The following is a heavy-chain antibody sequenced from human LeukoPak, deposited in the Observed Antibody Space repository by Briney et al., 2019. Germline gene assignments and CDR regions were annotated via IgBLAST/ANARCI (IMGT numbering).Heavy chain of an antibody. D-gene: IGHD4-17*01. CDR1: GGSISSYY. CDR2: INYSGST. CDR3: ARVASNGDLYYYYGMDV. V-gene: IGHV4-59*01. Sequence: SEILSLTCTVSGGSISSYYWSWIRQPPGKGLEWIGYINYSGSTNYNPSLKSRVTISVDTSKNQFSLKLSSVTAADTAVYYCARVASNGDLYYYYGMDVWGQGTMVTVSS. J-gene: IGHJ6*02.